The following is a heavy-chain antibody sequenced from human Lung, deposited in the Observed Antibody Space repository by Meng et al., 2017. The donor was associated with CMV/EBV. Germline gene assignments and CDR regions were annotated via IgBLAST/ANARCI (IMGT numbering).Heavy chain of an antibody. Sequence: GSLRLXCAVYDVSFSGYYWSWIRQPPGKGLEWIGKINHYGSTDYNPSLKSRVTISVDTSKNQLSLRLSSVTAADTAVYYCARPGYSSSWRSNNNWLDPWGQGXRGTVSS. D-gene: IGHD6-13*01. V-gene: IGHV4-34*01. CDR3: ARPGYSSSWRSNNNWLDP. J-gene: IGHJ5*02. CDR1: DVSFSGYY. CDR2: INHYGST.